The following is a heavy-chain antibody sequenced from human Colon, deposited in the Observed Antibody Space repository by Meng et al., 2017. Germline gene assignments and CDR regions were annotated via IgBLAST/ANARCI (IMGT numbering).Heavy chain of an antibody. CDR1: GDTFTSHG. CDR3: ARVGFDSSAFYFDF. J-gene: IGHJ4*02. Sequence: QVQRVQSGAGVKKPGSSVKVSGKASGDTFTSHGISWVRQAPGQGLEWMGGIIPIVGKANYAQHFQGRVTITADKSTSTAYMELNSLRSEDTAMYYCARVGFDSSAFYFDFWGQGTLVTVSS. V-gene: IGHV1-69*06. D-gene: IGHD6-19*01. CDR2: IIPIVGKA.